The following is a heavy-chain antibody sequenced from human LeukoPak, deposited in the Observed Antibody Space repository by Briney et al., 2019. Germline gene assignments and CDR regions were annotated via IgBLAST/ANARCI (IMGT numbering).Heavy chain of an antibody. D-gene: IGHD1-26*01. J-gene: IGHJ4*02. V-gene: IGHV3-21*01. CDR3: ARAPLSGNSYSGSYYPDY. CDR1: GFTFSSYS. CDR2: IGSSSSYI. Sequence: GGSLRLSCAAFGFTFSSYSIKWVRQAPGKGLEWVSSIGSSSSYIYYADSVKGRFTISRDDAKNSLYLQMNSLRAGDTAVYYCARAPLSGNSYSGSYYPDYWGQGTLVTVSS.